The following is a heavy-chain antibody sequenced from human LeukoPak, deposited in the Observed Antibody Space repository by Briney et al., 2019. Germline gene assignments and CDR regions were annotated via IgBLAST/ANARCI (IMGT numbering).Heavy chain of an antibody. CDR1: GFTFDDYA. Sequence: GGSLRLSCAASGFTFDDYAMPWVRQAPGKGLEWVSGISWNSGSIGYADSVKGRFTISRDNAKNSLYLQMNSLRAEDTALYYCAKDGYSYGYEDAFDIWGQGTMVTVSS. D-gene: IGHD5-18*01. CDR2: ISWNSGSI. J-gene: IGHJ3*02. CDR3: AKDGYSYGYEDAFDI. V-gene: IGHV3-9*01.